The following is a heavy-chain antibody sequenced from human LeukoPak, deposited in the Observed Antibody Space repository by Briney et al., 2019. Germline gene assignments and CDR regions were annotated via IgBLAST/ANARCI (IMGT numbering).Heavy chain of an antibody. J-gene: IGHJ4*02. Sequence: PSLKVSCKASGYTFTSYYMHWVRQAPGQGLEWMGIINPSGGSTSYAQKFQGRVTITRDTSTSTVYVELSSLRSEDTAVYYCAMFGGLQFDYWGQGTLVTVSS. CDR2: INPSGGST. V-gene: IGHV1-46*01. D-gene: IGHD3-10*02. CDR3: AMFGGLQFDY. CDR1: GYTFTSYY.